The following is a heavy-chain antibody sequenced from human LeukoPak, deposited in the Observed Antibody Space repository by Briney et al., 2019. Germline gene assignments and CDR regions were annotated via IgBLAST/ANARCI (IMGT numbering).Heavy chain of an antibody. J-gene: IGHJ3*01. CDR2: IKQDGSET. CDR3: AYSYGYAFDL. V-gene: IGHV3-7*03. Sequence: GGSLRLSCAASGVTFSNNWMSWGRQGPGKGREWVAHIKQDGSETYYVDSVKGRFTISRDNAKNSLYLQMDSLIAEDTAVYCCAYSYGYAFDLWGQGTMVIVS. CDR1: GVTFSNNW. D-gene: IGHD5-18*01.